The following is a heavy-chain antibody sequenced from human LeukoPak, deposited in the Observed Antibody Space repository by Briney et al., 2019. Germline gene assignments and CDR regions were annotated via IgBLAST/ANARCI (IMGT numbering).Heavy chain of an antibody. CDR2: RNPADSDT. Sequence: GESLKISCKGSGYTFTSYWIGWVRQMPGKGLEWMGLRNPADSDTRYSPSFQGQVTISADRSIGTAYLQWRSLKASDSAMYYCARSPTSISNPYYFDSWGRGTLVTVSS. CDR1: GYTFTSYW. D-gene: IGHD6-6*01. CDR3: ARSPTSISNPYYFDS. J-gene: IGHJ4*02. V-gene: IGHV5-51*01.